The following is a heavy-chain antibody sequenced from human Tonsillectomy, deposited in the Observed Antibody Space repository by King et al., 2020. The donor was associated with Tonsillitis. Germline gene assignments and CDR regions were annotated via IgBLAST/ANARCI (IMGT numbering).Heavy chain of an antibody. V-gene: IGHV3-9*01. CDR1: GFTFDDYDMVRQAPGKGLDYA. Sequence: VQLVESGGGFVQPGRSLRLSCADSGFTFDDYDMVRQAPGKGLDYAMHWVRQPPGKGLEWVSSINWNSGNIACEDSVKGRFTISRDNAKNSLSLQMNSLRGSASAPTLFPLVSW. CDR3: PLVS. D-gene: IGHD3-3*01. J-gene: IGHJ5*01. CDR2: INWNSGNI.